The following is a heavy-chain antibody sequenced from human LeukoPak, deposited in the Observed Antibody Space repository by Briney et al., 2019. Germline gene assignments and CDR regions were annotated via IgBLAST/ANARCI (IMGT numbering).Heavy chain of an antibody. CDR2: ISGYNGNT. CDR1: GYIFTNFG. D-gene: IGHD3-22*01. J-gene: IGHJ4*02. V-gene: IGHV1-18*01. CDR3: ARDLTHRRNYDNNGYQIVPAF. Sequence: ASVKVSCKASGYIFTNFGISWVRQARGQGLEWMGWISGYNGNTKYVQKFQGRVTMTTDTSTSTAYMELRSLRSDDTAVYYCARDLTHRRNYDNNGYQIVPAFWGQGTLVTVSS.